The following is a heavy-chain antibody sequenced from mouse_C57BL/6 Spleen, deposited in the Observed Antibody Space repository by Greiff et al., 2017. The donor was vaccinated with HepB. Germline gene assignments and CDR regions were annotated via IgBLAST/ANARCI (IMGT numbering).Heavy chain of an antibody. D-gene: IGHD3-3*01. J-gene: IGHJ2*01. V-gene: IGHV1-80*01. CDR1: GYTFTSYW. CDR3: ARVRDGGFDY. CDR2: IYPGDGDT. Sequence: QVQLQQPGAELVKPGASVKLSCKASGYTFTSYWMHWVKQRPGKGLEWIGQIYPGDGDTNYNGKFKGKATLTADKSSSTAYMQLSSLTSEDSAVYFCARVRDGGFDYWGQGTTLTVSS.